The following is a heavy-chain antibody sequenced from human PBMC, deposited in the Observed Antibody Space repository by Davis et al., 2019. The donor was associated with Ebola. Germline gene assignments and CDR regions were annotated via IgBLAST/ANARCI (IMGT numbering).Heavy chain of an antibody. CDR1: GYDFTSSW. CDR3: ASLRRTITGMDDAFDI. D-gene: IGHD1-20*01. J-gene: IGHJ3*02. Sequence: GESLKISCKGSGYDFTSSWIAWVRLMPGRGLEWMGIIFPRDSDTIYSPSFEGQVHISADKSIKAAFLQWSRLRASDTAIYYCASLRRTITGMDDAFDIWGQGTMVTVSS. V-gene: IGHV5-51*01. CDR2: IFPRDSDT.